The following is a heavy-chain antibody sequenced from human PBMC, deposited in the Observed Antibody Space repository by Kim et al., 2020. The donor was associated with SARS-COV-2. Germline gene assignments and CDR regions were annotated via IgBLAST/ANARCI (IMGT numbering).Heavy chain of an antibody. CDR2: ISYDGSNK. D-gene: IGHD6-19*01. CDR1: GFTFSSYA. V-gene: IGHV3-30-3*01. J-gene: IGHJ4*01. Sequence: GGSLRLSCAASGFTFSSYAMHWVRQAPGKGLEWVAVISYDGSNKYYADSVKGRFTISRDNSKNTLYLQMNSLRAEDTAVYYCARDHGGRGYSSGLDYWG. CDR3: ARDHGGRGYSSGLDY.